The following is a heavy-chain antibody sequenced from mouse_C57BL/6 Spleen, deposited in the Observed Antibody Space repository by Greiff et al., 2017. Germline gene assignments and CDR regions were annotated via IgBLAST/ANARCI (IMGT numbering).Heavy chain of an antibody. Sequence: VMLVESGAELVKPGASVKISCKASGYAFSSYWMNWVKQRPGKGLEWIGQIYPGDGDTNYNGKFKGKATLTADKSSSTAYMQLSSLTSDDSAVYFCARGYYGSKYAMDYWGQGTSVTVSS. CDR2: IYPGDGDT. V-gene: IGHV1-80*01. J-gene: IGHJ4*01. CDR1: GYAFSSYW. D-gene: IGHD1-1*01. CDR3: ARGYYGSKYAMDY.